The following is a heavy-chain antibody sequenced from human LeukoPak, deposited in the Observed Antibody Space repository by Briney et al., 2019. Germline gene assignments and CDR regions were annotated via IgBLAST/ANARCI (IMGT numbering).Heavy chain of an antibody. Sequence: SVMVSCKASGYTITGYYIHWVRQAPGRGLEWVGWINPNTAVTNYAQRFQGRVTMTRDTSIRTVYMDLSRLRSDDTAVYYCAREGILYFGEHQQESDAFDIWGQGTMVTVSS. CDR1: GYTITGYY. D-gene: IGHD3-10*01. CDR2: INPNTAVT. CDR3: AREGILYFGEHQQESDAFDI. J-gene: IGHJ3*02. V-gene: IGHV1-2*02.